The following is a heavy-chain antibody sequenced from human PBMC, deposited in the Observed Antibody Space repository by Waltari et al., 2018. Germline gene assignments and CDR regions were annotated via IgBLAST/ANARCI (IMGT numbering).Heavy chain of an antibody. CDR2: INSDGSST. Sequence: EVQLVESGGGLVQPGGSLRLSCVASGFLFSTYWMDWFRQAPGKGLVWVSRINSDGSSTTYADSVKGQFTISRDNAKNTLYLHMSSLRAEDTAVYYCVRENIAAAGLESWGQGTLVTVSS. CDR3: VRENIAAAGLES. CDR1: GFLFSTYW. V-gene: IGHV3-74*01. D-gene: IGHD6-13*01. J-gene: IGHJ4*02.